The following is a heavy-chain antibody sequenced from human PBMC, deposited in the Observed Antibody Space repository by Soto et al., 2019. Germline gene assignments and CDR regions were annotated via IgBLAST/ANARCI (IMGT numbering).Heavy chain of an antibody. V-gene: IGHV1-69*16. CDR3: ARMIRDGFDP. CDR1: GGTFSTYT. Sequence: QVQLVQSGAEVRKPGSSVKVSCKASGGTFSTYTFSWVRQAPGQGLEWMGGIIPILATPYYAQKFQGRVTIPADESTSTAYMELNSLRSEDTAVYYCARMIRDGFDPWGQGTLVTVSS. CDR2: IIPILATP. D-gene: IGHD3-16*01. J-gene: IGHJ5*02.